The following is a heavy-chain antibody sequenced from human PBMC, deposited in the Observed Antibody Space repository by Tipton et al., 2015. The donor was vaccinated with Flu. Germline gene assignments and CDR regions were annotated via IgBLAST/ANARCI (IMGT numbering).Heavy chain of an antibody. Sequence: QLVQSGAEVKEPGSSVKVSCKASGGTFSSYDINWVRQAPGQGLVWVGEVTPMFGATNYAQRFQGRVTMTADESTATAYMELRSLRSEDTAVYYCARKAENWGYLDLWGQGTLVTVSP. J-gene: IGHJ4*02. CDR1: GGTFSSYD. CDR2: VTPMFGAT. D-gene: IGHD7-27*01. V-gene: IGHV1-69*01. CDR3: ARKAENWGYLDL.